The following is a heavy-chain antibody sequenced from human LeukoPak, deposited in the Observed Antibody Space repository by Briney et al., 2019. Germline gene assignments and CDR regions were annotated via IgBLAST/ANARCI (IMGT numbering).Heavy chain of an antibody. Sequence: GGSLRLSCAASGFTFSSYSINWVRQAPGKGLEWVSSISSSSTYIYYADSMKGRFTIARDDAKSLVFLQMNNLTAEDTGVYYCARENFYHSSGYDFWGQGTPVTVSS. CDR1: GFTFSSYS. CDR2: ISSSSTYI. CDR3: ARENFYHSSGYDF. D-gene: IGHD3-22*01. V-gene: IGHV3-21*06. J-gene: IGHJ4*02.